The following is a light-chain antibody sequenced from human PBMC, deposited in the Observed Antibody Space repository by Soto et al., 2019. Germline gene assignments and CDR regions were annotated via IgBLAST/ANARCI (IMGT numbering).Light chain of an antibody. CDR2: EVR. Sequence: QSVLTQPASVSGSPGQSITISCTGTSSDVGGYNYVSWYQQHPGKAPKLMIYEVRERPSGVPDRFSGPKSGNTASLTVSGLQAEDEADYYCSSYAGNNNLLFGGGTKLTVL. V-gene: IGLV2-8*01. CDR1: SSDVGGYNY. CDR3: SSYAGNNNLL. J-gene: IGLJ2*01.